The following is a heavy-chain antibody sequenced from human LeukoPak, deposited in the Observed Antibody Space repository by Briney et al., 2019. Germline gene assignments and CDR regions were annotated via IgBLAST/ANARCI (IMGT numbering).Heavy chain of an antibody. CDR2: IRSKAYGGTT. V-gene: IGHV3-49*04. CDR1: GFTFGDYF. Sequence: GGSLRLSCTASGFTFGDYFMSWVRQAPGKGLEWVSFIRSKAYGGTTEYAASVKGRFTISRGDSKSIACLQMSSLKTEDTAVYYCTRGYRSGTINPFFDYWGQGILVAVSS. J-gene: IGHJ4*02. D-gene: IGHD1-7*01. CDR3: TRGYRSGTINPFFDY.